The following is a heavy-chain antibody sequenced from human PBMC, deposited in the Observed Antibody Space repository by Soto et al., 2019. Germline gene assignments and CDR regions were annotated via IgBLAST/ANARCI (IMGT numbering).Heavy chain of an antibody. D-gene: IGHD3-10*01. CDR3: AKARDYYGSRSRTPFDY. Sequence: PGGSLRLSCAASGFTFSSYGMHWVRQAPGKGLEWVAVISYEGSNKYSADSVKGRFTISRDNSKNTLYLQMNSLRAEDTAVYYCAKARDYYGSRSRTPFDYWGQGTLVTVSS. CDR2: ISYEGSNK. V-gene: IGHV3-30*18. CDR1: GFTFSSYG. J-gene: IGHJ4*02.